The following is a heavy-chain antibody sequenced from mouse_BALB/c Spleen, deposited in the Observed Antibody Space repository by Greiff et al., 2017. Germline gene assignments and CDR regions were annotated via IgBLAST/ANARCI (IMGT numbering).Heavy chain of an antibody. V-gene: IGHV5-17*02. CDR2: ISSGSSTI. CDR3: ARRSYYYGSSYYYAMDY. D-gene: IGHD1-1*01. Sequence: EVMLVESGGGLVQPGGSRKLSCAASGFTFSSFGMHWVRQAPEKGLEWVAYISSGSSTIYYADTVKGRFTISRDNPKNTLFLQMTSLRSEDQAMYYCARRSYYYGSSYYYAMDYWGQGTSVTVSS. J-gene: IGHJ4*01. CDR1: GFTFSSFG.